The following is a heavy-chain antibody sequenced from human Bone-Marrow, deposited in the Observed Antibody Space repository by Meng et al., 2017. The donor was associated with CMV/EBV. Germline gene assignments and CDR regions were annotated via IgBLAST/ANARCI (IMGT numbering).Heavy chain of an antibody. D-gene: IGHD2-21*01. CDR3: ARGPLLCGGECHGVHY. Sequence: GESLKISCAASGFAFNNYGLHWIRQAPGKGLEWVALIPYDDSNKYYAESVKGRFTISRDISKSTLYLQMNSLRPEDTAVYYYARGPLLCGGECHGVHYWGRGTLVTVSS. J-gene: IGHJ4*03. CDR1: GFAFNNYG. V-gene: IGHV3-30-3*01. CDR2: IPYDDSNK.